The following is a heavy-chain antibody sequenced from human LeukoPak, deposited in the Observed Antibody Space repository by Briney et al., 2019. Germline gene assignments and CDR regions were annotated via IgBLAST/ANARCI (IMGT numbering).Heavy chain of an antibody. V-gene: IGHV3-21*01. CDR3: ARDALVPAVPGFQH. Sequence: GGSLRLSCAASGFTVSSNYMSWVRQAPGKGLEWVSAISGSDSSSTYYVDAVKGRFTISRDNAKNSLYLQMNSLRAEDTAVYYCARDALVPAVPGFQHWGQGTLVTVSS. D-gene: IGHD2-2*01. J-gene: IGHJ1*01. CDR1: GFTVSSNY. CDR2: ISGSDSSST.